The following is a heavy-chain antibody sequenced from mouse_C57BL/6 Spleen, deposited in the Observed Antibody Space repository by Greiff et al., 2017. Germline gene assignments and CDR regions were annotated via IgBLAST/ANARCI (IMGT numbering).Heavy chain of an antibody. CDR3: ARSRGSSYGYFDV. J-gene: IGHJ1*03. V-gene: IGHV1-82*01. CDR2: IYPGDGDT. CDR1: GYAFSSSW. D-gene: IGHD1-1*01. Sequence: VQLQQSGPELVKPGASVKISCKASGYAFSSSWMNWVKQRPGKGLVWIGRIYPGDGDTNYNGKFKGKATLTADKSSSTAYMQLSSLTSEDSAVYFCARSRGSSYGYFDVWGTGTTVTVSS.